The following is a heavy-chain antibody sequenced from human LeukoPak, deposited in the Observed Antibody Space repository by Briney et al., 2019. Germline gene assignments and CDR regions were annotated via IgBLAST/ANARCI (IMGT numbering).Heavy chain of an antibody. CDR2: IYYSGST. CDR1: GGSISSSSYY. J-gene: IGHJ5*02. D-gene: IGHD2-15*01. V-gene: IGHV4-39*02. Sequence: SETLSLTCTVSGGSISSSSYYWGWIRQPPGKGLEWIGSIYYSGSTYYNPSLKSRVTISVDTSKNQFSLKLSSVTAADTAVYYCARDHVGCNANSCYYGWFDPWGQGTLVTVSS. CDR3: ARDHVGCNANSCYYGWFDP.